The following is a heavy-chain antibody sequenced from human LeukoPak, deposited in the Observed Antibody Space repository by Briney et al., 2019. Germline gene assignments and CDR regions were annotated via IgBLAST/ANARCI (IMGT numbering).Heavy chain of an antibody. D-gene: IGHD3-22*01. V-gene: IGHV4-39*01. J-gene: IGHJ4*02. CDR2: IYYSGST. CDR3: AGYASSGYYRYYFDY. Sequence: SETLSLTCTVSGGSISSSSYSWGWIRQPPGKGLEWIGTIYYSGSTYYNPSLKSRVTISEDTSKNQFSLNLSSVTAADTAVYYRAGYASSGYYRYYFDYWGQGTLVTVSS. CDR1: GGSISSSSYS.